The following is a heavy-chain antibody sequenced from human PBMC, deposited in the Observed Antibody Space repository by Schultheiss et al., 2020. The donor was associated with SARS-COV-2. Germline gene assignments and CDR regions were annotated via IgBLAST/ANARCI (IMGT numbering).Heavy chain of an antibody. V-gene: IGHV4-34*01. J-gene: IGHJ4*02. CDR1: GRSFSGYY. CDR3: ARGSYSSGYCFDY. D-gene: IGHD3-22*01. Sequence: SQTLSLTCAVYGRSFSGYYWSWIRQPPGKGLEWIGEINHSGSTNYNASLKSRVTTSVDTSKNQFSLKLSSVTAADTAVYYCARGSYSSGYCFDYWGQGTLVTVSS. CDR2: INHSGST.